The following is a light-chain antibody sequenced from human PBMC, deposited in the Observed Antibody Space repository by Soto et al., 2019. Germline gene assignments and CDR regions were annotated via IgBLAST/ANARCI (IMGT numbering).Light chain of an antibody. Sequence: EIVLTQSPGTLSLSPGERATLSCRASQSVSSSYLAWYQQKPGQAPRLLIYGASSRATGIPDRFSGSGSGTDFTLTISRPAPEDFAVYYCQQYASSPLTFGGGTKAEIK. CDR1: QSVSSSY. J-gene: IGKJ4*01. CDR2: GAS. CDR3: QQYASSPLT. V-gene: IGKV3-20*01.